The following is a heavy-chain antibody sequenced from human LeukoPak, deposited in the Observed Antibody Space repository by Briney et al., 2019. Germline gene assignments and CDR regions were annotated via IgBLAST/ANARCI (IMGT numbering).Heavy chain of an antibody. V-gene: IGHV4-39*01. CDR3: ARQEAYYDSGHYGY. Sequence: PSETLSFTCTVSGGSISSSSYYWGWIRQPPGKGLEGIGSIDYSGSTYYNPSLKTRVTISVDTSKNQFPLKLSSVTAADAAVYYCARQEAYYDSGHYGYWGQGTLVTVSS. CDR2: IDYSGST. CDR1: GGSISSSSYY. D-gene: IGHD3-22*01. J-gene: IGHJ4*02.